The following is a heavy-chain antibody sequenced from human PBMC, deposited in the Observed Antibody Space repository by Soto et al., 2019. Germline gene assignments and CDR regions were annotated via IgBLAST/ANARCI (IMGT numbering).Heavy chain of an antibody. V-gene: IGHV3-21*01. CDR3: ARVKRVYAHRGADLFDYYYYMDF. J-gene: IGHJ6*03. CDR1: GFTFSSYS. Sequence: EVQLVESGGGLVKPGGSLRLSCAASGFTFSSYSMNWVRQAPGKGLEWVSSISSSSSYIYYADSVKGRFTISRDNAKNPLSLQINSLRAEDTAVYYCARVKRVYAHRGADLFDYYYYMDFWGKGTTVTVSS. CDR2: ISSSSSYI. D-gene: IGHD2-8*01.